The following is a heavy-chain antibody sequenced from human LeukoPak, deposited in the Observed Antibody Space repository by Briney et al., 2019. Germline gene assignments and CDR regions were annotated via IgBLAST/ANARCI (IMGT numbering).Heavy chain of an antibody. CDR1: GFTFSSYA. Sequence: GGSLRLSCAASGFTFSSYAMSWVRQAPGKGLEWVSAISGSGGSTYYADSVKGRFTISRDNSKNTLYLQMNSLRAEDTAVYYCAKDRTVYYYGSGGFDYWGQGTLVTVSS. CDR3: AKDRTVYYYGSGGFDY. CDR2: ISGSGGST. V-gene: IGHV3-23*01. J-gene: IGHJ4*02. D-gene: IGHD3-10*01.